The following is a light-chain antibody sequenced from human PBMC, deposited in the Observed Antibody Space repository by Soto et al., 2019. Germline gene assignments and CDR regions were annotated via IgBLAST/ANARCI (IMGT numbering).Light chain of an antibody. CDR3: QQRSNWPPIT. Sequence: FAPSPTPLSFSPGERATLSCRSSQSVSSYLAWYQQKPGQAPRLLIYDASNRATGIPARFSGSGSGTDFTLTISSLEPEDFAVYYCQQRSNWPPITFGQGTRLEIK. J-gene: IGKJ5*01. CDR2: DAS. CDR1: QSVSSY. V-gene: IGKV3-11*01.